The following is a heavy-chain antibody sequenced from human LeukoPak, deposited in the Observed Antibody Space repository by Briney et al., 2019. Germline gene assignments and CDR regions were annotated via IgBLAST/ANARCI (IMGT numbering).Heavy chain of an antibody. Sequence: PGGSLRLSCAASEFTFSNYAMSWVRQAPGKGLEWVSVITNSGGNTYYADPVKGRFTISRDNSKNTLHLQMNSLRGEDTAVYYCAKDSGGGVNTPINYWGQGTLVTVSS. CDR1: EFTFSNYA. J-gene: IGHJ4*02. D-gene: IGHD2-15*01. CDR3: AKDSGGGVNTPINY. CDR2: ITNSGGNT. V-gene: IGHV3-23*01.